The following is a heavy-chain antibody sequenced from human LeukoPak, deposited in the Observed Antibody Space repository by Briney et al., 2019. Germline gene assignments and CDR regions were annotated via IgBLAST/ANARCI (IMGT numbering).Heavy chain of an antibody. V-gene: IGHV4-34*01. J-gene: IGHJ2*01. CDR1: GGSFSGYY. CDR3: SRAGVRYFDL. CDR2: INHSGST. D-gene: IGHD2-8*01. Sequence: SETLSLTCAVYGGSFSGYYWIWIRQPPGKGLEWIGEINHSGSTNYNPSLKSRVTISVDTSKNQFSLKLSSVTAADTAVYYCSRAGVRYFDLWGRGTLVTVSP.